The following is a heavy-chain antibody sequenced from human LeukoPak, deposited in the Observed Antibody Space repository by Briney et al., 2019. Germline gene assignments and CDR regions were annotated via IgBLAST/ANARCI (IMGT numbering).Heavy chain of an antibody. D-gene: IGHD2-21*01. CDR1: GGSFSGYY. J-gene: IGHJ4*02. Sequence: SETLSLTCAVYGGSFSGYYWSWIRQPPGKGLEWIGEINHSGSTNYNPSLKSRVTISVDTSKNQFSLKLSSVTAADTAVYYCASGLRWLPFDYWGQGTLVTVSS. V-gene: IGHV4-34*01. CDR3: ASGLRWLPFDY. CDR2: INHSGST.